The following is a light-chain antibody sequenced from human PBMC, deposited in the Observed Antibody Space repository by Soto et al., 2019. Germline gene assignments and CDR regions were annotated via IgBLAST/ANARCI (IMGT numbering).Light chain of an antibody. J-gene: IGLJ1*01. Sequence: QSALTQPRSVSGSPGQSVTISCTGTSSDVGGYNYVSWYQQHPGKAPKLMIYDVSKRPSGVPDRFSGSKSGNTASLTIFGLQAEDEADYYCCSYAGSRYVFGTGTKVTVL. CDR3: CSYAGSRYV. CDR2: DVS. CDR1: SSDVGGYNY. V-gene: IGLV2-11*01.